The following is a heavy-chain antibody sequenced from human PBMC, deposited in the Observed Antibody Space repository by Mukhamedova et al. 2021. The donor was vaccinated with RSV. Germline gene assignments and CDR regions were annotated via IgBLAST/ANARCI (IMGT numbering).Heavy chain of an antibody. CDR3: ARTSYIGSWDAFDI. D-gene: IGHD1-26*01. Sequence: PGQGLEWMGWISAYNGNTNYAQKLQGRVTMTTDTSTSTAYMELRSLTSDDTAVYYCARTSYIGSWDAFDIWGQGTMVTVS. CDR2: ISAYNGNT. V-gene: IGHV1-18*01. J-gene: IGHJ3*02.